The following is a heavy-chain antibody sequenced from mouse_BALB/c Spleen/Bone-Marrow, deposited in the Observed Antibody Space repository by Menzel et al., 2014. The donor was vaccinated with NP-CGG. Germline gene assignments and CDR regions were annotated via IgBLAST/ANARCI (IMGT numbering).Heavy chain of an antibody. J-gene: IGHJ3*01. CDR1: GYSFTDYF. CDR2: LNPYNGDT. Sequence: EVKLQESGPELVKPGASVKISCKASGYSFTDYFMNWVMQSHGKSLDWIGRLNPYNGDTFYNQKFKGKATLTVDKSSTTAHMELRSLASEDSAVYYCAMGVLRLRGGFAYWGQGTLVTVSA. V-gene: IGHV1-20*02. D-gene: IGHD1-2*01. CDR3: AMGVLRLRGGFAY.